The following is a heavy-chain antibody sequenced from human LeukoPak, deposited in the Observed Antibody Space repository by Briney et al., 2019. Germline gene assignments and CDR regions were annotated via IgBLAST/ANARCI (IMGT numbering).Heavy chain of an antibody. J-gene: IGHJ3*02. D-gene: IGHD5-24*01. V-gene: IGHV4-39*07. CDR3: ASGSGWLQPYDAFDI. CDR1: GGSISSSSYY. CDR2: IYYSGST. Sequence: SETLSLTCTVSGGSISSSSYYWGWIRQPPGKGLEWIGSIYYSGSTNYNPSLKSRVTISVDTSKNQFSLKLSSVTAADTAVYYCASGSGWLQPYDAFDIWGQGTMVTVSS.